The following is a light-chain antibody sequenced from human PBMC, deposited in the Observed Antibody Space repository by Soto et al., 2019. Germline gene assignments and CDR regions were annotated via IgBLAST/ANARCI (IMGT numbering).Light chain of an antibody. Sequence: QSALTQPPSASGSLGQSVTISCTGTSSDVGGCNYVSWYQQHPGRAPKLMVYEVTRRPSGVPDRFSGSKSGNTASLTVSGLQAEDEADYYCSSYAGSNNYVFGTGTKLTVL. V-gene: IGLV2-8*01. CDR1: SSDVGGCNY. J-gene: IGLJ1*01. CDR3: SSYAGSNNYV. CDR2: EVT.